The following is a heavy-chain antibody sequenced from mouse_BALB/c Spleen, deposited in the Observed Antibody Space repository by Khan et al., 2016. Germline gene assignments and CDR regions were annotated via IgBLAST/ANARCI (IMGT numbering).Heavy chain of an antibody. D-gene: IGHD1-2*01. Sequence: EVKLLESGGGLVQPGGSLKLSCAALGFDFSRYWMSWVRQAPGKGLEWIGEINPDSSTINYTPSLKDKFIISRDNAKNTLYLQMSKVRSEDTALCFCARLHYYGYMNYWGQGTTLTVSS. V-gene: IGHV4-1*02. CDR2: INPDSSTI. CDR3: ARLHYYGYMNY. J-gene: IGHJ2*01. CDR1: GFDFSRYW.